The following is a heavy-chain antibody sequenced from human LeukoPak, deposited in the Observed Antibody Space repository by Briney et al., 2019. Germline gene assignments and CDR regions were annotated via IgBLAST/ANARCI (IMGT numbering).Heavy chain of an antibody. Sequence: SETLSLTCAVYGGSFSGYYWSWIRQPPGKGLEWIGEINHSGSTNYNPSLKSRVTISVDTSKNQFSLKLSSVTAADTAVYYCARGLERDSSGYYYVPYWYFDLWGRGTLVTVSS. D-gene: IGHD3-22*01. CDR3: ARGLERDSSGYYYVPYWYFDL. J-gene: IGHJ2*01. CDR1: GGSFSGYY. CDR2: INHSGST. V-gene: IGHV4-34*01.